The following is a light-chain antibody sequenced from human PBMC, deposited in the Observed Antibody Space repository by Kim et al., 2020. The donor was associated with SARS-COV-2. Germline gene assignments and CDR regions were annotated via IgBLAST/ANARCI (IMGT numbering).Light chain of an antibody. V-gene: IGKV3-20*01. CDR2: GAS. CDR3: QQYGSSPRT. CDR1: QSVSSSY. J-gene: IGKJ1*01. Sequence: PGERATPACRASQSVSSSYLAWYQQKPGQAPRLLIYGASSRATGIPDRFSGSGSGTDFTLTISRLEPEDFAVYYCQQYGSSPRTFGQGTKVDIK.